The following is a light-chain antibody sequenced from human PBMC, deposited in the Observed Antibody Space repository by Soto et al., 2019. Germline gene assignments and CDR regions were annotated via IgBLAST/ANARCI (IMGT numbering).Light chain of an antibody. CDR3: TSYTSSSTLVV. CDR2: EVS. Sequence: ALTQPASVSGSPGQSITISCTGTSSDVGGYNYVSWYQQHPGKAPKLMIYEVSNRPSGVSNRFSGSKSGNTASLTISGLQAEDEADYYCTSYTSSSTLVVFGGGTKVTVL. J-gene: IGLJ2*01. CDR1: SSDVGGYNY. V-gene: IGLV2-14*01.